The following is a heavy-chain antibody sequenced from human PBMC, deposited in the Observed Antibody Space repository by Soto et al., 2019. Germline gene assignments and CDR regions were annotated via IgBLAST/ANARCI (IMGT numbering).Heavy chain of an antibody. J-gene: IGHJ4*02. Sequence: WGSLRLSCAASGFTFVSCSINLFRHAPCKWLEWVSSISSSSSYIYYADSVKGRFTISRDNAKNSLYLQMNSLRAEDTAVYYCAREFGWSLDYWGQGTLVTV. CDR3: AREFGWSLDY. D-gene: IGHD3-3*01. V-gene: IGHV3-21*01. CDR1: GFTFVSCS. CDR2: ISSSSSYI.